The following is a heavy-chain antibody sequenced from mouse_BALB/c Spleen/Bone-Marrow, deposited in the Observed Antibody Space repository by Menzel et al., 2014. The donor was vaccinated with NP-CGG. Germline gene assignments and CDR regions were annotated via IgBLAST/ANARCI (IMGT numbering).Heavy chain of an antibody. CDR1: GFTFSSFG. CDR2: ISRGSSTI. V-gene: IGHV5-17*02. J-gene: IGHJ2*01. D-gene: IGHD1-1*01. CDR3: VRSGSSSGYFDY. Sequence: EVQRGESGGGLVKPGGSVKLSCVASGFTFSSFGMHWVRQAPEKGLEWVAYISRGSSTIYYGDTVMGRFTISRDKSKNTRFLQMTSLRSEDTATYYCVRSGSSSGYFDYWGQGTALPVSS.